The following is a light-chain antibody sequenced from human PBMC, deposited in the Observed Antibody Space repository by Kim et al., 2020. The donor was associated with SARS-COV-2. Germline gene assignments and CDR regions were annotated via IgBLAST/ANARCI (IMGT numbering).Light chain of an antibody. V-gene: IGKV1-5*03. CDR1: QSISSS. J-gene: IGKJ1*01. CDR2: EAS. CDR3: QQYNSYCT. Sequence: SAAVENVVTSTCRASQSISSSLAWYQQKPGKAPKFLIYEASSLQSGVPSRFSGSGSGTEFTLTISSLQPDDFATYYCQQYNSYCTFGQGTKVEIK.